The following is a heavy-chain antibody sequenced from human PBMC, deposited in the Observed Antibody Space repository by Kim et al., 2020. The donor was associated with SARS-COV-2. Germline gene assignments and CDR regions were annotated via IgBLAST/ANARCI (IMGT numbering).Heavy chain of an antibody. Sequence: GGSLRLSCAASGFTFSSYAMHWVRQAPGKGLEYVSAISSNGGSTYYANSVKGRFTISRDNSKNTLYLQMGSLRAEDMAVYYCARAAGITIFGVVPSGYYYMDVWGKGTTVPVS. CDR1: GFTFSSYA. CDR3: ARAAGITIFGVVPSGYYYMDV. J-gene: IGHJ6*03. D-gene: IGHD3-3*01. CDR2: ISSNGGST. V-gene: IGHV3-64*01.